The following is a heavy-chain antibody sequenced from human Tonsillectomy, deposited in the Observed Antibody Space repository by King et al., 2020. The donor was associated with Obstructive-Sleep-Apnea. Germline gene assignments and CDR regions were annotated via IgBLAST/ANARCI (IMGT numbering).Heavy chain of an antibody. CDR1: GLAFDDFA. D-gene: IGHD3-10*01. CDR3: ARALPTTYYYGSGLDY. J-gene: IGHJ4*02. Sequence: HVQLVESGGGVVQPGRSLRLSCAASGLAFDDFAMHWVRQAPGKGLEWGTVISFDGGKKFYADSVKGRFTISRDNSRNTLYLQMNTLRPEDTAVYFCARALPTTYYYGSGLDYWGQGTLVTVSS. V-gene: IGHV3-30-3*01. CDR2: ISFDGGKK.